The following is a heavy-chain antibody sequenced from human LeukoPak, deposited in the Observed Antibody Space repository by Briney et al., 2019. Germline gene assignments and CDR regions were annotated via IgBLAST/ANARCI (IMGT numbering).Heavy chain of an antibody. J-gene: IGHJ3*02. Sequence: GESLKISCKGSGYRFTSYWLGWVRPMPGKGLEWMGIIYPGDSDTRYSPSFQGQVTISADKSISTPYLQWSSLNASDIAMDYCARHFAEGWKGAFVIWGAGTRVTVSS. CDR1: GYRFTSYW. V-gene: IGHV5-51*01. CDR3: ARHFAEGWKGAFVI. CDR2: IYPGDSDT. D-gene: IGHD1-1*01.